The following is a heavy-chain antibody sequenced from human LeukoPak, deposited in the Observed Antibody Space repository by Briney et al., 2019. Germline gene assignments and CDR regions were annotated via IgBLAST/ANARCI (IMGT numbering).Heavy chain of an antibody. D-gene: IGHD3-9*01. Sequence: SETLSLTCTVSGGSISSYYWSWIRQPPGKGLEWIGYIYYSGSTNYNPSLKSRVTISVDTSKNQFSLKLSSVTAADTAVYYCARNVILTGYYYGMDVWGQGTTVTVSS. CDR1: GGSISSYY. V-gene: IGHV4-59*08. CDR3: ARNVILTGYYYGMDV. CDR2: IYYSGST. J-gene: IGHJ6*02.